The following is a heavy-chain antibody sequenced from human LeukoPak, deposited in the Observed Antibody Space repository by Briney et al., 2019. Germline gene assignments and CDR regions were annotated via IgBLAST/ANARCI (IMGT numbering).Heavy chain of an antibody. V-gene: IGHV3-21*06. Sequence: GGSLRLSCVVSGLTSTGYSMTWVRQAPGKGLEWVSSISSSSDYIFYADSVKGRFTISRDNAKNSLYLQMNSLRAEDTAVYYCARDRLHYGEYEKTFDYWGQGTLVTVSS. J-gene: IGHJ4*02. CDR3: ARDRLHYGEYEKTFDY. D-gene: IGHD4-17*01. CDR2: ISSSSDYI. CDR1: GLTSTGYS.